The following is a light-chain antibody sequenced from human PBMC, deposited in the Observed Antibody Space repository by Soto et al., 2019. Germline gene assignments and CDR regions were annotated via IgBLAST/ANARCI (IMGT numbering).Light chain of an antibody. J-gene: IGKJ1*01. CDR1: QVITGW. CDR2: DES. V-gene: IGKV1-5*01. CDR3: QQYNSYWT. Sequence: DSQLPQSPSNLSASVGDRCTSTRRASQVITGWLAWSTPKPGKAPNILIYDESNVQSGVPPRFTGSGSGTEFTLTISSLQPEEFATDYCQQYNSYWTFGQGTKVDIK.